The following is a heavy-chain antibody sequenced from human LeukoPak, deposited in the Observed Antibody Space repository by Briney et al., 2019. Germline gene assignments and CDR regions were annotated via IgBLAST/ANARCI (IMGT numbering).Heavy chain of an antibody. CDR2: TYYRSKCYN. J-gene: IGHJ3*02. CDR3: ARVDKRGLGIGAFDI. Sequence: SQTLSLTCAISGDSVSSNSAAWNWLRQSPSRGLEWLGRTYYRSKCYNDYAVSVKSRITITPDTSKNQFSLQLNTVTPEDTAVNYCARVDKRGLGIGAFDIWGQGTMVTVSS. CDR1: GDSVSSNSAA. D-gene: IGHD7-27*01. V-gene: IGHV6-1*01.